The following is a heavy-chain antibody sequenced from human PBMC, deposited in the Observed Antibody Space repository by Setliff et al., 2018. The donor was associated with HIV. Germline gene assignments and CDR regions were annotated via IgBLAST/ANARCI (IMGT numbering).Heavy chain of an antibody. Sequence: SETLSLTCAVYGGSFSDYSWTWIRQPPGRGLEWIGEINHSGSTSYKPSLKMRVSMSVDTSKNQLSLSLSSVTAADTAVYYCARVRFFDRIGYFARPYYFLDSWGQGTLVTVSS. CDR3: ARVRFFDRIGYFARPYYFLDS. J-gene: IGHJ4*02. CDR2: INHSGST. CDR1: GGSFSDYS. D-gene: IGHD3-22*01. V-gene: IGHV4-34*01.